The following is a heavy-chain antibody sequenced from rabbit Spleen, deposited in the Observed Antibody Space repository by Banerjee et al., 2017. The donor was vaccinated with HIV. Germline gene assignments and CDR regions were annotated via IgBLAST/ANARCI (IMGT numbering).Heavy chain of an antibody. V-gene: IGHV1S45*01. J-gene: IGHJ3*01. CDR2: INSKSGEN. Sequence: LEESGGGLVKPGGTLTLTCTVSGFSFSSNWICWVRQAPGKGLEWIACINSKSGENVYATWAKGRFTISKTSSTTVTLQMTSLTAADTATYFCARDLANVIGWNFGLWGQGTLVTVS. CDR1: GFSFSSNW. CDR3: ARDLANVIGWNFGL. D-gene: IGHD1-1*01.